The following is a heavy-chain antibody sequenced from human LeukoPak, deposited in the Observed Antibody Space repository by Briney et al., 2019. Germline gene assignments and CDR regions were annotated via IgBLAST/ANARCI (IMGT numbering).Heavy chain of an antibody. CDR2: IYYSGST. J-gene: IGHJ4*02. CDR1: GGSISSYY. D-gene: IGHD1-26*01. V-gene: IGHV4-59*01. Sequence: PSETLSLTCTVSGGSISSYYWSWIRQPPGKGLEWIGYIYYSGSTNYNPSLKSRVTISVDTSKNQFSLKLSSVTAADTAVYYCARGIVGASPVFDYWGQGTLVTVSS. CDR3: ARGIVGASPVFDY.